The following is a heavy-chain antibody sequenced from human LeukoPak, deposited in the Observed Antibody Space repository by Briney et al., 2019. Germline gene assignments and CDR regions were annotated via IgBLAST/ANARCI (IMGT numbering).Heavy chain of an antibody. CDR3: ARSGYSYVRRAFDI. J-gene: IGHJ3*02. V-gene: IGHV4-31*03. D-gene: IGHD5-18*01. CDR2: IYYSGST. CDR1: GGSISSGGYY. Sequence: SQTLSLTCTVSGGSISSGGYYWSWIRQHPGKGLEWIEYIYYSGSTYYNPSLKSRVTISVDTSKNQFSLKLSSVTAADTAVYYCARSGYSYVRRAFDIWGQGTMVTVSS.